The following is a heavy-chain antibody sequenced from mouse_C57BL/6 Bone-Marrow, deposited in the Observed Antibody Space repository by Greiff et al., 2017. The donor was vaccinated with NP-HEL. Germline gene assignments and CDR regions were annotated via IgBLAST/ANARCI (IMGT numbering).Heavy chain of an antibody. Sequence: EVQLQQSGPVLVKPGASVKMSCKASGYTFTDYYMNWVKQSHGKSLEWIGVINPYNGGTSYNQQFKGKATLTVDKSSSTAYMELNSLTSEDSAVYYCATSTAQATAWFAYWGQGTLVTVSA. V-gene: IGHV1-19*01. CDR2: INPYNGGT. J-gene: IGHJ3*01. CDR1: GYTFTDYY. CDR3: ATSTAQATAWFAY. D-gene: IGHD3-2*02.